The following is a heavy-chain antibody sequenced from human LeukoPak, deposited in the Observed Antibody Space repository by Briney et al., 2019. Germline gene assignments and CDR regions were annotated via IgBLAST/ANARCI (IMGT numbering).Heavy chain of an antibody. V-gene: IGHV4-39*07. D-gene: IGHD6-13*01. CDR3: ARDYHLQQLEPAYYFDY. Sequence: SETLSLTCTVSGGSISSSSYYWGWIRQPPGKGLEWIGSIYYSGNTYYNPSLKSRVTISVDTSKNQFSLKLSSVTAADTAVYYCARDYHLQQLEPAYYFDYWGQGTLVTVSS. J-gene: IGHJ4*02. CDR2: IYYSGNT. CDR1: GGSISSSSYY.